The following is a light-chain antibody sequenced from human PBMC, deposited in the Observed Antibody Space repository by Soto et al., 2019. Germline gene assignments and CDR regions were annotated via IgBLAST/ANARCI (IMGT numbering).Light chain of an antibody. CDR2: RAS. Sequence: DIQMTQLPSTLSASDGDRVTITCRASQSIGDWLAWYQQKPGKGPKLLIYRASSLERGVPSRFSGSGSGTEFTLTISSLQPEDLATYYFQRFDTYGFGQVAKVAIK. J-gene: IGKJ1*01. CDR3: QRFDTYG. CDR1: QSIGDW. V-gene: IGKV1-5*03.